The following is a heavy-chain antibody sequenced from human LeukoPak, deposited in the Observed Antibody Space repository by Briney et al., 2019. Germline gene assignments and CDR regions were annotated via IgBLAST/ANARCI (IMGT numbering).Heavy chain of an antibody. CDR2: ISSRGTTM. V-gene: IGHV3-48*01. CDR3: ARRAGAYSHPYDY. CDR1: GFTFSSYD. Sequence: SGGSLRLSCAASGFTFSSYDMNWVRQAPGKGPEWVSYISSRGTTMYYADSVKGRFTISRDNAKKSLDLQMNSLRAEDTAVYYCARRAGAYSHPYDYWGQGTLVTVSS. D-gene: IGHD4/OR15-4a*01. J-gene: IGHJ4*02.